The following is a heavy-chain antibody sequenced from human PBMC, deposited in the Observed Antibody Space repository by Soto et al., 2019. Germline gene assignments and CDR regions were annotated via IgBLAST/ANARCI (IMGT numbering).Heavy chain of an antibody. CDR1: GYTFTTYD. V-gene: IGHV1-8*01. D-gene: IGHD3-10*01. CDR3: ARGSMGFGGYGMDV. Sequence: QVQLVQSGAEVKKPGASVKVSCKASGYTFTTYDINWVRQATGQGLEWMGWMNPNSGHTVYAQKFQGRVTVTRDTSINTAYMELSSLRSEDTAVYYCARGSMGFGGYGMDVLGQGTTVTVSS. J-gene: IGHJ6*02. CDR2: MNPNSGHT.